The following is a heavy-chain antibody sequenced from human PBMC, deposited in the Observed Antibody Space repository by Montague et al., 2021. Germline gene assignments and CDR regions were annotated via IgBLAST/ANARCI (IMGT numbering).Heavy chain of an antibody. D-gene: IGHD3-16*01. Sequence: SETLSLTCSVYGDSISGNLWSWVRQPPGKGLQWIGLIYHTGSSAYNPSLHSRLTFSLDTSRNQFFLRLASVTAADTAVYYCARRGRPLGLYHFDYWGQGTLVTVSS. CDR3: ARRGRPLGLYHFDY. CDR1: GDSISGNL. V-gene: IGHV4-59*03. J-gene: IGHJ4*02. CDR2: IYHTGSS.